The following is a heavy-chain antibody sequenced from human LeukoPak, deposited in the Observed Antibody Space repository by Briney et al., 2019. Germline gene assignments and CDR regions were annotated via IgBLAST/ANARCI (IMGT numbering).Heavy chain of an antibody. CDR3: ARGTGRYGADY. V-gene: IGHV4-59*12. D-gene: IGHD3/OR15-3a*01. CDR2: IYYSGST. Sequence: SETLSLTCTVSGGSISSYYWSWIRQPPGKGLEWIGYIYYSGSTNYNPSLKSRVTMSVDTSKNQFSLKLSSVTAADTAVYYCARGTGRYGADYWGQGTLVTVSS. CDR1: GGSISSYY. J-gene: IGHJ4*02.